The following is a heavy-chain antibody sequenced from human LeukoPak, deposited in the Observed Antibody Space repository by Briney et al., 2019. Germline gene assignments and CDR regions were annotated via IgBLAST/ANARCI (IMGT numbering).Heavy chain of an antibody. CDR2: IRYDGSNK. V-gene: IGHV3-30*02. CDR3: AKDHKYRIAAAGRGWYFDY. D-gene: IGHD6-13*01. Sequence: GGSLRLSCAASGFTFSSYGMHWVRQAPGKGLEWVAFIRYDGSNKYYADSVKGRFTISRDNSKNTLYLPMNSLRAEDTAVYYCAKDHKYRIAAAGRGWYFDYWGQGTLVTVSS. CDR1: GFTFSSYG. J-gene: IGHJ4*02.